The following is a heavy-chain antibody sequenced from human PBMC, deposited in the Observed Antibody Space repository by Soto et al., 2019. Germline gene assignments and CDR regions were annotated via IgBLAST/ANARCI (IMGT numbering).Heavy chain of an antibody. CDR1: GYTFTSYD. CDR3: AREKTSYGMDV. V-gene: IGHV1-8*01. CDR2: MKPNSGNT. Sequence: QVQLVQSGAEVKKPGASVKVSCKASGYTFTSYDINWVRQATGQGLEWMGWMKPNSGNTGYAQKFQGRITMTRNTSIRTAYMALSSLRSEDTAVYYCAREKTSYGMDVWGQGTTVTVSS. J-gene: IGHJ6*02.